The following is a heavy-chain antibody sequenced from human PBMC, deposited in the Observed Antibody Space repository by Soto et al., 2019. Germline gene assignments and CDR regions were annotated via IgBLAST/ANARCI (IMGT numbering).Heavy chain of an antibody. J-gene: IGHJ6*03. D-gene: IGHD4-17*01. CDR1: GFTFSSYS. V-gene: IGHV3-21*01. CDR2: ISSSSSYI. Sequence: GGSLRLSCAASGFTFSSYSMNWVRQAPGKGLEWVSSISSSSSYIYYADSVKGRFTISRDNAKNSLYLQMNSLRAEDTAVYYCARTIFPDYGDYQGYYYYMDVWGKGTTVTVSS. CDR3: ARTIFPDYGDYQGYYYYMDV.